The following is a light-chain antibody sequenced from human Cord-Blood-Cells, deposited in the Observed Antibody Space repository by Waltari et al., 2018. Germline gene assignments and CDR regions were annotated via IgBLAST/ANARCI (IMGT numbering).Light chain of an antibody. Sequence: EIVLTQSPGTLSLSPGERATLSCRASQSVSSSYLAWYQQKPGQAPRLLIYGASSRATGIPDRFSGSGSGTDFTRTISRLEPEDFAVYYCQQYGSSITFGQGTRLEIK. CDR2: GAS. CDR3: QQYGSSIT. J-gene: IGKJ5*01. V-gene: IGKV3-20*01. CDR1: QSVSSSY.